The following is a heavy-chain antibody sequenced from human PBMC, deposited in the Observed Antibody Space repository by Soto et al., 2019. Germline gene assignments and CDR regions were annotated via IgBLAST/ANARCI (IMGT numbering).Heavy chain of an antibody. CDR2: ISAYNGNT. D-gene: IGHD6-19*01. J-gene: IGHJ6*01. CDR1: GYTFTSYG. Sequence: GASVKVSCKASGYTFTSYGISWVRQAPGQGLEWMGWISAYNGNTNYAQKLQGRVTMTTDTSTSTAYMELRSLRSDDTAVYYCAYTMVPWLENHYYHYGMDVWRQGTTVTVSP. CDR3: AYTMVPWLENHYYHYGMDV. V-gene: IGHV1-18*01.